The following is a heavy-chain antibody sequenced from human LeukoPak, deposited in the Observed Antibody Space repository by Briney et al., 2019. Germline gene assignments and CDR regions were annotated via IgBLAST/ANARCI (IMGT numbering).Heavy chain of an antibody. CDR2: IYHSGNI. J-gene: IGHJ5*02. V-gene: IGHV4-39*01. D-gene: IGHD2-8*01. Sequence: PSETLSLTCTVSGGSISNSNDYWAWIRQPPGKGLEWIGSIYHSGNIFQNQSLASRVTISVDTSKNQFSLNLNSVTAADTAVYYCARQESCTNGVCYVGWFDPWGQGTLVSLSS. CDR3: ARQESCTNGVCYVGWFDP. CDR1: GGSISNSNDY.